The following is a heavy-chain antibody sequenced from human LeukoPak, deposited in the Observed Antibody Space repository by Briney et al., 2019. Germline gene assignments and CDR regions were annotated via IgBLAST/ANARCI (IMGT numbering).Heavy chain of an antibody. V-gene: IGHV4-59*02. Sequence: SETLSLTCTVSGGSVSSYYWSWIRQPPGQGLELIGYISYSGNTNYNPSLKSRVTISVDTSKNHFSLKLSSVTAADTAVYYCAREVTDRPYYYYYMDVWGKGTTVTVSS. CDR1: GGSVSSYY. J-gene: IGHJ6*03. CDR2: ISYSGNT. CDR3: AREVTDRPYYYYYMDV.